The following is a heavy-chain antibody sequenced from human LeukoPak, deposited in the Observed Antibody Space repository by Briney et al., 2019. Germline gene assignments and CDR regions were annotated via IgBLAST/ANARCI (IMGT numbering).Heavy chain of an antibody. J-gene: IGHJ5*02. V-gene: IGHV4-31*03. D-gene: IGHD6-19*01. CDR3: ARDAYSSGWYDWFDP. Sequence: SETLSLTCTVSGVSISSGGYYWSWIRQHPGKGLEWIGYIYYSGSTYYNPSLKSRVTISVDTSKNQFSLKLSSVTAADTAVYYCARDAYSSGWYDWFDPWGQGTLVTVSS. CDR2: IYYSGST. CDR1: GVSISSGGYY.